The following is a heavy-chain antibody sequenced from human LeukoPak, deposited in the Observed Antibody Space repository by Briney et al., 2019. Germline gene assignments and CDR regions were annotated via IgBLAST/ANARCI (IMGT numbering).Heavy chain of an antibody. CDR3: ASSGDVLLWFGELGYYYGMDV. CDR1: GYTFTSYY. Sequence: EASVKVSCTASGYTFTSYYMHWVRQAPGQGLEWMGIINPSGGSTSYAQKFQGRVTMTRDTSTSTVYMELSSLRSEDTAVYYCASSGDVLLWFGELGYYYGMDVWGQGTTATVSS. CDR2: INPSGGST. J-gene: IGHJ6*02. V-gene: IGHV1-46*01. D-gene: IGHD3-10*01.